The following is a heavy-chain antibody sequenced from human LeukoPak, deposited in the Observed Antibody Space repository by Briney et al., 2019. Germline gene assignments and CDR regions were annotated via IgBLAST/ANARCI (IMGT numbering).Heavy chain of an antibody. V-gene: IGHV3-11*06. CDR3: ANYPGAESGSYKVFEY. Sequence: GGSLRLSCAISGFTFSDYYMSWIRQAPGKGPEWVSYISGSGSVTNYAASVRGRFTISRDNAKNSLYLQMNSLRAEDTAVYYCANYPGAESGSYKVFEYWGRGTLVTVSS. J-gene: IGHJ4*02. D-gene: IGHD3-10*01. CDR2: ISGSGSVT. CDR1: GFTFSDYY.